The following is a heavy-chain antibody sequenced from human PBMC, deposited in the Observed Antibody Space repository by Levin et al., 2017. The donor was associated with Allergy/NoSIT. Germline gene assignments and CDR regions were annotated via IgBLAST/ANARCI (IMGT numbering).Heavy chain of an antibody. D-gene: IGHD1-14*01. CDR3: ARDREVTAWGYYYGMDV. CDR2: IYSGGST. Sequence: PGGSLRLSCAASGFTVSSNYMSWVRQAPGKGLEWVSVIYSGGSTYYADSVKGRFTISRDNSKNTLYLQMNSLRAEDTAVYYCARDREVTAWGYYYGMDVWGQGTTVTVSS. V-gene: IGHV3-53*01. J-gene: IGHJ6*02. CDR1: GFTVSSNY.